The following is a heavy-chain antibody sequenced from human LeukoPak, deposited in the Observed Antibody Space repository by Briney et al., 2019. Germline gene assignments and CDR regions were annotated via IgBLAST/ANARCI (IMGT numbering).Heavy chain of an antibody. CDR2: IYYSGST. V-gene: IGHV4-59*01. J-gene: IGHJ4*02. CDR3: ARAYSSGSYYNVASRINDY. D-gene: IGHD3-10*01. CDR1: GGSISSYY. Sequence: PSETLSLTCTVSGGSISSYYWSWIRQPPGKGLEWIGYIYYSGSTNYNPSLKSRVTISVDTSKNQFSLKLSSVTAADTAVYYCARAYSSGSYYNVASRINDYWGQGTLVTVSS.